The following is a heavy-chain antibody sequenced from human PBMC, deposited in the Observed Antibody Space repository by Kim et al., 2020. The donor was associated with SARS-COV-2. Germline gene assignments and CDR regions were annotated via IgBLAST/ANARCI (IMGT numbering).Heavy chain of an antibody. CDR3: ARLVGYCSGGSCFGYFQH. Sequence: GESLKISCKGSGYSFTIYWIGWVRQMPGKGLEWMGIIYPGDSDTRYSPSFQGQVTISADKSISTAYLQWSSLKASDSAMYYCARLVGYCSGGSCFGYFQHWGQGTLVTVSS. CDR2: IYPGDSDT. V-gene: IGHV5-51*01. D-gene: IGHD2-15*01. J-gene: IGHJ1*01. CDR1: GYSFTIYW.